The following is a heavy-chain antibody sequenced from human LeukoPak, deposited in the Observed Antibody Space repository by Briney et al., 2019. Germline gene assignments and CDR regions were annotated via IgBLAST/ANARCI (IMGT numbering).Heavy chain of an antibody. CDR1: GFTFSSYS. D-gene: IGHD6-13*01. CDR3: ARVLGPDSSSWYPYYYYYMDV. J-gene: IGHJ6*03. CDR2: ISSSSSYI. V-gene: IGHV3-21*01. Sequence: GGSLRLSCAASGFTFSSYSMNWVRQAPGKGLEWVSSISSSSSYIYYADSVKGRFTISRDNAKNSLYLQMNSLRAEDTTVYYCARVLGPDSSSWYPYYYYYMDVWGKGTTVTVSS.